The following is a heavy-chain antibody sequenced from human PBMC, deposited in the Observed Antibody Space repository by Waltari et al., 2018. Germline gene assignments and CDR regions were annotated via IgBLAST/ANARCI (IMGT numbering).Heavy chain of an antibody. CDR1: GYSFTGYY. Sequence: QVQLVQSGAEVKTPGASVKVSCKAYGYSFTGYYIHWVRQAPGQGLEWMGRVITNSGDTNYAQKFQGSVTLTRDTSTSTGYMQLSGLRSDDTALYYCARDPAGDGFYYFDYWGQGSLVTVSS. D-gene: IGHD2-2*01. V-gene: IGHV1-2*06. CDR3: ARDPAGDGFYYFDY. CDR2: VITNSGDT. J-gene: IGHJ4*02.